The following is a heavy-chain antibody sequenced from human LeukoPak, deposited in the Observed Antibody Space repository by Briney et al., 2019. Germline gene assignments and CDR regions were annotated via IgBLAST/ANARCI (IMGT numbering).Heavy chain of an antibody. CDR2: IYPGDSDT. V-gene: IGHV5-51*01. Sequence: GESLKISWKGSGYSFTIYWIGWVRQMPGKGLEWMGIIYPGDSDTRYSPSFQGQVTISADKSISTAYLQWSSLKASDTAMYYCARQSDGYNRRYYYYYYGMTSGAKGPRSPSP. J-gene: IGHJ6*02. D-gene: IGHD5-24*01. CDR3: ARQSDGYNRRYYYYYYGMTS. CDR1: GYSFTIYW.